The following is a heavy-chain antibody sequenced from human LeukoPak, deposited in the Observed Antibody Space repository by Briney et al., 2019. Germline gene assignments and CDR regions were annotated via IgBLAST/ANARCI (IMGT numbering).Heavy chain of an antibody. D-gene: IGHD2-21*01. V-gene: IGHV3-15*01. CDR2: IRRKTDGETT. Sequence: GALRLSCAASGFTFSNVWMSWVRQVPGKGLEWVGRIRRKTDGETTDHAAPVKGRFTISRDDSKNTLYLQMNSLKTEDTAVYYCVTDLVIKGYFDYWGQGALVTVSS. CDR3: VTDLVIKGYFDY. CDR1: GFTFSNVW. J-gene: IGHJ4*02.